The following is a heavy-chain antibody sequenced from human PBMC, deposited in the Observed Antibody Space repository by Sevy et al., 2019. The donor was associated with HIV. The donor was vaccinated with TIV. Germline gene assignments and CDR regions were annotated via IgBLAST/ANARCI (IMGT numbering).Heavy chain of an antibody. D-gene: IGHD3-3*02. CDR1: GFTFSTYA. V-gene: IGHV3-23*01. CDR3: AKGASTFYGLDV. J-gene: IGHJ6*02. CDR2: ISGSGGST. Sequence: GGSLRLSCLASGFTFSTYAMSWVRQAPGKGLDWVSSISGSGGSTYYADSVNGRFTISRDKSKNTLYLHMNSLRAEDTAVYYCAKGASTFYGLDVWGQGTTVTVSS.